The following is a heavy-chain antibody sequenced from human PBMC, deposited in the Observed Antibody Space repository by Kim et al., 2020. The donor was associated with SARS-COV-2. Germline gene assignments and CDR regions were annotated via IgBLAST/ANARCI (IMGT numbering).Heavy chain of an antibody. Sequence: TNYHPSPKSRVTISIHTSRNQFSLTLASVTSADTAMYYCARDRDGGSSSDYWGQGTLVSVSS. V-gene: IGHV4-59*01. D-gene: IGHD2-15*01. CDR3: ARDRDGGSSSDY. CDR2: T. J-gene: IGHJ4*02.